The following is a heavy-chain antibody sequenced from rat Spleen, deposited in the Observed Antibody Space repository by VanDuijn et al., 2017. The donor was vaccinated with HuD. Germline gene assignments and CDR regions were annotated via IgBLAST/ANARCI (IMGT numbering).Heavy chain of an antibody. D-gene: IGHD4-3*01. CDR2: ISTGGGNT. V-gene: IGHV5S23*01. CDR1: GFTFSNYR. Sequence: EVQLVESGGGLVQPGNSLKLSCVGSGFTFSNYRMAWVRQTPTKGLEWVASISTGGGNTYYRDSVKGRFTISRDNAEDTVYLQMNSLRSEDTATYYCAVSGYGYWGQGVMVTVSS. CDR3: AVSGYGY. J-gene: IGHJ2*01.